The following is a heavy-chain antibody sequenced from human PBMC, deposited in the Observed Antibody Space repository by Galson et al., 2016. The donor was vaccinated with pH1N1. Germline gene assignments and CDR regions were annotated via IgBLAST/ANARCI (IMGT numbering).Heavy chain of an antibody. CDR1: GFIFNEYA. V-gene: IGHV3-20*04. CDR3: VRKAYGDAFDF. J-gene: IGHJ3*01. Sequence: SLRLSCAASGFIFNEYAMVWVRQAPGKGLEWVSDTLWNGRSTNYGESVRGRFTVSRHNAKKSLFLQMDSLRVDDTALYYCVRKAYGDAFDFWGQGTLVIVSS. CDR2: TLWNGRST. D-gene: IGHD2-21*01.